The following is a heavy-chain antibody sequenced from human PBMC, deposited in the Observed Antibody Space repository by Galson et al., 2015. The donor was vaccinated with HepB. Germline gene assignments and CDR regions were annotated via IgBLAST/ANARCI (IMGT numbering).Heavy chain of an antibody. J-gene: IGHJ4*02. V-gene: IGHV4-39*02. CDR2: IFYSGRT. D-gene: IGHD6-13*01. Sequence: SLTCTVSGGSISSGAYSWGWIRQPPGKGLEWIGNIFYSGRTYYNPSLKSRLTLSVDTSKNQFSLNLTSVTASETAVYYCAREVVAAAGYYFDYWGQGTLVTVSS. CDR3: AREVVAAAGYYFDY. CDR1: GGSISSGAYS.